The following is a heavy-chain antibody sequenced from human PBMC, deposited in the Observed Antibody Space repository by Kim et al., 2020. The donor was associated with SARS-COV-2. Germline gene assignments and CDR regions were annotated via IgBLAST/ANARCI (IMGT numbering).Heavy chain of an antibody. V-gene: IGHV7-4-1*02. CDR3: AGGGYCSGGSCYSPNWFNP. J-gene: IGHJ5*02. Sequence: ASVKVSCKPSGYTFIDYAINWVRQAPGQGPEWMGWINTNTGNPTYAQGFTGRFVFSLDTSVSTAYLQISSLKLEDTAVYYCAGGGYCSGGSCYSPNWFNPWGQGTLVTVAS. D-gene: IGHD2-15*01. CDR1: GYTFIDYA. CDR2: INTNTGNP.